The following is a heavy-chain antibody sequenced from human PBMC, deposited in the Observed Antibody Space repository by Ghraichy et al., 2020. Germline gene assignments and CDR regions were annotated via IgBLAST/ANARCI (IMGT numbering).Heavy chain of an antibody. Sequence: SETLSLTCTVSGGSISTYYWSRIRQPPGKGLEWIGYISNSGSTYYNPSLRSRVTISEDTSKNQFSLRLSSVTDADTAVYYCAADYGDYDTFDYWGQGTLVSVSS. CDR1: GGSISTYY. D-gene: IGHD4-17*01. CDR2: ISNSGST. CDR3: AADYGDYDTFDY. J-gene: IGHJ4*02. V-gene: IGHV4-59*03.